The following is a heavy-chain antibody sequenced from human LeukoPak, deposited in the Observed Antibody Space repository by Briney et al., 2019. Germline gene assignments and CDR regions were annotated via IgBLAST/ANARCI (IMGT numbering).Heavy chain of an antibody. CDR1: GFTFSSYE. CDR2: ISSSGSTI. V-gene: IGHV3-48*03. Sequence: GGSLRLSCAASGFTFSSYEMNWVRQAPGKGLEWVSYISSSGSTIYYADSVKGRFTISRDNAKNSLYLQMNSLRAEDTAVYYCARDQSSWFDPWGQGTLVTASS. J-gene: IGHJ5*02. D-gene: IGHD6-6*01. CDR3: ARDQSSWFDP.